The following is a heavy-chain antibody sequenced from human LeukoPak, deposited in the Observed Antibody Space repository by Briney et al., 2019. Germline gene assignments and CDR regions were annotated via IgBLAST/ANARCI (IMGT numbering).Heavy chain of an antibody. J-gene: IGHJ5*02. CDR3: AKGELYYARGNWFDP. CDR2: ISYDGSNK. V-gene: IGHV3-30*18. Sequence: PGGSLRLSCAASGFTFSSYGMHWVRQAPGKGLEWVAVISYDGSNKYYADSVKGRFTISRDNSKNTLYLQMNSLRAEDTAVYYCAKGELYYARGNWFDPWGQGTLVTVSS. CDR1: GFTFSSYG. D-gene: IGHD3-10*01.